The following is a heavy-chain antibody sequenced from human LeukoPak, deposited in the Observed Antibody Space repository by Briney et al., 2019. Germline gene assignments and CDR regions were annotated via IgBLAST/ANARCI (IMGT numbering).Heavy chain of an antibody. CDR2: FDPEDGET. V-gene: IGHV1-24*01. CDR3: ATHGVGATEDDAFDI. Sequence: GASVKVSCKASGYTFTGYYMHWVRQAPGKGLEWMGGFDPEDGETIYAQKFQGRVTMTEDTSTDTAYMELSSLRSEDTAVYYCATHGVGATEDDAFDIWGQGTMVTVSS. D-gene: IGHD1-26*01. CDR1: GYTFTGYY. J-gene: IGHJ3*02.